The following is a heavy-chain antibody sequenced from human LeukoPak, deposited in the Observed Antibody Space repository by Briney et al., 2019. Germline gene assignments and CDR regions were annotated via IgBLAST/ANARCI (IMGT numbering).Heavy chain of an antibody. CDR2: ISYDGSNK. CDR1: GFTFSSYA. V-gene: IGHV3-30*07. Sequence: GGSLRLSCAASGFTFSSYAMHWVRQAPGKGLEWVAVISYDGSNKYYADSVKGRFTTSRDNAKNSLYPQMNSLRAEDTAVYYCARVGRGYSYGTTDYWGQGTLVTVSS. D-gene: IGHD5-18*01. J-gene: IGHJ4*02. CDR3: ARVGRGYSYGTTDY.